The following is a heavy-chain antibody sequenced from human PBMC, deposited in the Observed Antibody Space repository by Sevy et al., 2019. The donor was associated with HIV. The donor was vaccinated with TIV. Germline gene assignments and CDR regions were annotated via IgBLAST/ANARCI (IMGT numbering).Heavy chain of an antibody. J-gene: IGHJ4*02. CDR1: GFTFKNYG. CDR3: ARDPRMYGDYLLAYFDY. D-gene: IGHD2-8*01. V-gene: IGHV3-30*03. Sequence: GGSLRLSCSASGFTFKNYGMFWFRQAPGKGLEWVAFILYDGSEKYYADSVRGRFTISRDNSKNTLFLQMDSLRGEDTAVYYCARDPRMYGDYLLAYFDYWGQGTLVTVSS. CDR2: ILYDGSEK.